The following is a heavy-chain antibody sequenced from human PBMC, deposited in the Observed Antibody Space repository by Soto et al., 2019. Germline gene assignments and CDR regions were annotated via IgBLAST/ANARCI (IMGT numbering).Heavy chain of an antibody. Sequence: SVKVSCKASGFTFTSSAMQWVRQARGQRLEWIGWIVVGSGNTNYAQKFQERVTITRDMSTSTAYMELSSLRSEDTAVYYCAAGQAGSSADFDYWGQGTLVTVSS. D-gene: IGHD2-15*01. CDR1: GFTFTSSA. J-gene: IGHJ4*02. CDR3: AAGQAGSSADFDY. CDR2: IVVGSGNT. V-gene: IGHV1-58*02.